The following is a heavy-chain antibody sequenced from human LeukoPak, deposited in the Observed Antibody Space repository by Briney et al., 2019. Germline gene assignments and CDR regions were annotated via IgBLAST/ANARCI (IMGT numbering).Heavy chain of an antibody. CDR1: TFTFSRYG. D-gene: IGHD3-3*02. CDR2: VGYDGIKE. Sequence: GGSLRLSCTAATFTFSRYGMHWIRQPPGKGLEWVAFVGYDGIKEQYADSVKGRFSISRDNSENTLYLQMNRLRPEDTALYYCAKDRLHFTNLLHFDYWGQGILVTVSS. J-gene: IGHJ4*02. CDR3: AKDRLHFTNLLHFDY. V-gene: IGHV3-30*02.